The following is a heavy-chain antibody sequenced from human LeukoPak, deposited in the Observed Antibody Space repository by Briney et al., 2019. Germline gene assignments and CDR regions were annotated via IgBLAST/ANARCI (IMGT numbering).Heavy chain of an antibody. J-gene: IGHJ4*02. D-gene: IGHD3-16*01. CDR2: IRYDGSNK. CDR3: AKVGHIMIPVDY. CDR1: GFTFSDYY. V-gene: IGHV3-30*02. Sequence: PAGGSLRLSCAASGFTFSDYYMSWIRQAPGKGLEWVAFIRYDGSNKYYADSVKGRFTISRDNSKNTLYLQMNSLRAEDTAVYYCAKVGHIMIPVDYWGQGTLVTVSS.